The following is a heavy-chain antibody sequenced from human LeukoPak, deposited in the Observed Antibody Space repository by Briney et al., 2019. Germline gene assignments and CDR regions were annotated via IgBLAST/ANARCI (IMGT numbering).Heavy chain of an antibody. J-gene: IGHJ4*02. CDR2: MNPNSGNT. V-gene: IGHV1-8*01. D-gene: IGHD2-15*01. CDR1: GYTFTSYD. Sequence: ASVKVSCKASGYTFTSYDINWVRQATGQGLEWMGWMNPNSGNTGYAQKFQGRVTMTRNTSISTAYMELGSLRSEDTAVYYCARGRRDIVVVVAATLSDYWGQGTLVTVSS. CDR3: ARGRRDIVVVVAATLSDY.